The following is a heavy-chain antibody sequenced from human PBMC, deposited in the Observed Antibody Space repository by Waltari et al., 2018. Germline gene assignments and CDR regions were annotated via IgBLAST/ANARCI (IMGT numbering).Heavy chain of an antibody. CDR1: GFTFGDDA. J-gene: IGHJ4*02. CDR3: SRREYTAHDYFKY. D-gene: IGHD5-12*01. V-gene: IGHV3-49*03. CDR2: IGSKAYGGTT. Sequence: EVQLVESGGGLVQPGRSLRLSCTASGFTFGDDAVLWFRQAPGKGLEWVGLIGSKAYGGTTEYAASVKGRFTISRDDSKSIAYLQMNSLKTEDTAVFYCSRREYTAHDYFKYWGQGTLVTVSS.